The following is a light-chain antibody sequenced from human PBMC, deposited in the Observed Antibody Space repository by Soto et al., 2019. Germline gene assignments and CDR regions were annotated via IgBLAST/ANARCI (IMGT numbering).Light chain of an antibody. CDR1: DTNIGFYNF. CDR2: DVN. V-gene: IGLV2-11*01. J-gene: IGLJ1*01. Sequence: QSALTQPRSVSGSPGQSVTISCTGTDTNIGFYNFVSWYQQHPDKAPHLVIYDVNKRPSGVPDRFSSSKSGKTASLTISGLQADDEADYFCCSYAGTYADVFGTGTKVTV. CDR3: CSYAGTYADV.